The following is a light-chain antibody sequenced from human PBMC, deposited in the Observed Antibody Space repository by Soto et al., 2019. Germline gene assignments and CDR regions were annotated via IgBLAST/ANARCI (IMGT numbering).Light chain of an antibody. CDR3: QQYGSSPYT. J-gene: IGKJ2*01. CDR2: GAS. Sequence: EIVLTQSPGTLSLSPGERATLSCRASQSVSSYLAWYQQKPGQAPRLLIYGASSRATGIPDRFSGSGCGTDFTLTISRLEPEDFAVYYCQQYGSSPYTFGQGNKLEIK. CDR1: QSVSSY. V-gene: IGKV3-20*01.